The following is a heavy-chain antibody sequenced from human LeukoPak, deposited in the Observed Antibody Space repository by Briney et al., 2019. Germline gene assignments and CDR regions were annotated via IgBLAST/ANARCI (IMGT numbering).Heavy chain of an antibody. V-gene: IGHV3-23*01. Sequence: GGSLRLTCAASGFTFSSYAMSWVRQAPGKGLEWVSAISGSGGSTYYADSVKGRSTISRDNSKNTLYLQMNSLRAEDTAVYYCAKTPPPWTFGGMDVWGQGTTVTVSS. D-gene: IGHD2/OR15-2a*01. CDR3: AKTPPPWTFGGMDV. CDR2: ISGSGGST. J-gene: IGHJ6*02. CDR1: GFTFSSYA.